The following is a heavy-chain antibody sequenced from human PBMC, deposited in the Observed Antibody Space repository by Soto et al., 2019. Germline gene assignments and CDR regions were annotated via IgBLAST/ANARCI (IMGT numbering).Heavy chain of an antibody. Sequence: QVQLQQWGAGLLKPSETLSLTCAVYGGSFSGYYWSWIRQPPGKGLEWIGEINHSGSTNYNPSLKSRVTISVDTSKNQFSLKLSSVTAADTAVYYCARGGMYYDILTGYYKEWGQGTLVTVSS. CDR2: INHSGST. CDR3: ARGGMYYDILTGYYKE. CDR1: GGSFSGYY. V-gene: IGHV4-34*01. D-gene: IGHD3-9*01. J-gene: IGHJ4*02.